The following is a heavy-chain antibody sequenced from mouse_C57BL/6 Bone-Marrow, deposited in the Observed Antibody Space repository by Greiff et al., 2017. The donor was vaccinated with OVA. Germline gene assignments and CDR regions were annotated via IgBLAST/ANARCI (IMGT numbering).Heavy chain of an antibody. D-gene: IGHD4-1*01. Sequence: VQLQQPGAELVKPGASVKLSCKASGYTFTSYWMHWVKQRPGQGLEWIGRIHPSDGDTNYNQKFKGKATLTVDKSSSTAYMQLSSLTSEDSAVYYCSTSGGDYWGQGTTLTVSS. J-gene: IGHJ2*01. CDR1: GYTFTSYW. CDR3: STSGGDY. CDR2: IHPSDGDT. V-gene: IGHV1-74*01.